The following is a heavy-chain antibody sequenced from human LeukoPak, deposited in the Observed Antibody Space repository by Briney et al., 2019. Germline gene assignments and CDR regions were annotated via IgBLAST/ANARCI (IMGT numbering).Heavy chain of an antibody. J-gene: IGHJ4*02. CDR1: GFTFSNAW. CDR3: TSDDYVWGSYRYAHRIDY. CDR2: IKSKTDGGTT. V-gene: IGHV3-15*01. Sequence: GGSLRLSCAASGFTFSNAWMSWVRQAPGKGLEWVGRIKSKTDGGTTDYAAPVKGRFTISRDDSKNTLYLQMNNLKTEDTAVYYCTSDDYVWGSYRYAHRIDYWGQGTLVTVSS. D-gene: IGHD3-16*02.